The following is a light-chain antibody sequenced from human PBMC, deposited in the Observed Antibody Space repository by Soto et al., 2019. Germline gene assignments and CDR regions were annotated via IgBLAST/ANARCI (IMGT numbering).Light chain of an antibody. CDR1: QSINTY. CDR2: AAS. V-gene: IGKV1-39*01. Sequence: IQMAQSPSSLSASVGDRVTITCRASQSINTYLNWYQQKPGTAPNLLIYAASILQSGVPSRFSGSGSGTDFTLTISSLQPEDFATYYCQQSSTIPRTFGQGTKVEIK. J-gene: IGKJ1*01. CDR3: QQSSTIPRT.